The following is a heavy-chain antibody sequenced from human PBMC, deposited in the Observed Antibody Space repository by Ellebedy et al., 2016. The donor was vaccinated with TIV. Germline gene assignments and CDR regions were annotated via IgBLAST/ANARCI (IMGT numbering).Heavy chain of an antibody. V-gene: IGHV4-38-2*01. CDR2: IYHSGST. J-gene: IGHJ5*02. Sequence: SETLSLTCAVSGYSISSGSYWGWIRQPPGKGLEWIGSIYHSGSTYYNPSLKRRVSISMDTSRNQFSLKLSSVTAADTAVYYCARVRGPHNKNWFDPWGQGTQVTVSS. D-gene: IGHD1-14*01. CDR3: ARVRGPHNKNWFDP. CDR1: GYSISSGSY.